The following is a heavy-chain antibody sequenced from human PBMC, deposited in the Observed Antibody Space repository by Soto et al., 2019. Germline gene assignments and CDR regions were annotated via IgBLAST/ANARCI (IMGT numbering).Heavy chain of an antibody. Sequence: SVKVSCKASGGTFSSYAISWVRQAPGQGLEWMGGIIPIFCTANYAQKFQGRVTITADESTSTAYMELSSLRSEDTAVYYCASSGSSWSYRTNWFDPWGQGTLVTVSS. J-gene: IGHJ5*02. CDR2: IIPIFCTA. CDR3: ASSGSSWSYRTNWFDP. CDR1: GGTFSSYA. D-gene: IGHD6-13*01. V-gene: IGHV1-69*13.